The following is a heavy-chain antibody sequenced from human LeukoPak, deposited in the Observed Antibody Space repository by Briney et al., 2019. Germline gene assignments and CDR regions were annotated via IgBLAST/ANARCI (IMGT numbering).Heavy chain of an antibody. D-gene: IGHD4-17*01. J-gene: IGHJ5*02. CDR2: IYTSGST. CDR1: GGSISSGSYY. V-gene: IGHV4-61*02. Sequence: PSQTLSLTCTVFGGSISSGSYYWSWIRQPAGKGLEWIGRIYTSGSTNYNPSLKSRVTISVDTSKNQFSLKLSSVTAADTAVYYCARVLAVTTSWFDPWGQGTLVTVSS. CDR3: ARVLAVTTSWFDP.